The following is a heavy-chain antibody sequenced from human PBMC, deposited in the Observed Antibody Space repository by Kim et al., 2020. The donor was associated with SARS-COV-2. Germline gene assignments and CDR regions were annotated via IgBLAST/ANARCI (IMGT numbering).Heavy chain of an antibody. J-gene: IGHJ4*02. CDR3: AKDIGSGHLDY. CDR1: GFTFSSYG. D-gene: IGHD3-10*01. V-gene: IGHV3-33*06. Sequence: GGSLRLSCAASGFTFSSYGMHWVRQAPGKGLEWVAVIWYDGSNKYYADSVKGRFTISRDNSKNTLYLQMNSLRAEDTAVYYCAKDIGSGHLDYWGQGTLVTVSS. CDR2: IWYDGSNK.